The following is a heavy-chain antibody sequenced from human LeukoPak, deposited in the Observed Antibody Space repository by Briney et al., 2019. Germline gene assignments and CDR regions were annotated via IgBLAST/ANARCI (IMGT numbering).Heavy chain of an antibody. CDR1: GFRFSGYW. V-gene: IGHV3-7*01. CDR2: IKGDGSET. Sequence: GGSLRLSCAASGFRFSGYWMTWVRQAPGKGLEWVANIKGDGSETSYVTSVRGRFTISRDNAKNSLYLQMNSLRAEDTAVYYCARDRGYCSGGSCYSGFDPWGQGTLVTVSS. J-gene: IGHJ5*02. CDR3: ARDRGYCSGGSCYSGFDP. D-gene: IGHD2-15*01.